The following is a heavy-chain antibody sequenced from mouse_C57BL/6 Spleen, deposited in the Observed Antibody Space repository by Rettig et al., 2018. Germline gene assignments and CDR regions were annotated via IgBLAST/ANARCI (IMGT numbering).Heavy chain of an antibody. V-gene: IGHV1-4*01. CDR2: INPSSGYT. CDR3: ARAVPNYDAMDY. CDR1: GYTFTSYT. J-gene: IGHJ4*01. Sequence: QVQLQQSGAELARPGASVKMSCKASGYTFTSYTMHWVKQRPGQGLEWIGYINPSSGYTKYKQKFKDKATLTADKSSSTAYMQLSSLTSEDSAVYYCARAVPNYDAMDYWGQGTSVTVSS. D-gene: IGHD1-1*01.